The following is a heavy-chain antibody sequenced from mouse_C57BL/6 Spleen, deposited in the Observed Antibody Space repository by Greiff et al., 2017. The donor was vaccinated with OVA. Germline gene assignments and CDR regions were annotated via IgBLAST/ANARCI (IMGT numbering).Heavy chain of an antibody. D-gene: IGHD1-1*01. J-gene: IGHJ4*01. CDR1: GYTFTDYN. CDR2: INPNNGGT. Sequence: VQLKQSGPELVKPGASVKIPCKASGYTFTDYNMAWVKQSPGKSLEWIGDINPNNGGTTYNQKFKGKATLTVDKSSSTAYMELRSLTSEDTAVYDCARRRSSYAHYVRDYWGQGTSGTVAA. CDR3: ARRRSSYAHYVRDY. V-gene: IGHV1-18*01.